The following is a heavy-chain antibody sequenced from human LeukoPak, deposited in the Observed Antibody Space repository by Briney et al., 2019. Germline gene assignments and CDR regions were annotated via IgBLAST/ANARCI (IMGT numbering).Heavy chain of an antibody. CDR1: RGSISSYY. Sequence: PSETLSLTCTVPRGSISSYYWSSIRQPAGKGLEWIGRIYTSGSTNYNPSLKSRVTMSVDTSKTQFSLKLSSVTAADTAVYYCARSEFKAARPSLSFDIWGQGTMVTVSS. CDR2: IYTSGST. CDR3: ARSEFKAARPSLSFDI. V-gene: IGHV4-4*07. J-gene: IGHJ3*02. D-gene: IGHD6-6*01.